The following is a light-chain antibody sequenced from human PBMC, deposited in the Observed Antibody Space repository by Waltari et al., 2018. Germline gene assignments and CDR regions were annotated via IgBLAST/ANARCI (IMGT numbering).Light chain of an antibody. V-gene: IGKV1-33*01. J-gene: IGKJ5*01. Sequence: DIHMTQSPSSLSASVGDRVTITCQASQDISNYLNWYQQKPGKAPKLLSSDASNWETGVPSRFSGSGSGTDFTFTISSLQPEDIATYYCQQYDNLPITFGQGTRLEIK. CDR1: QDISNY. CDR2: DAS. CDR3: QQYDNLPIT.